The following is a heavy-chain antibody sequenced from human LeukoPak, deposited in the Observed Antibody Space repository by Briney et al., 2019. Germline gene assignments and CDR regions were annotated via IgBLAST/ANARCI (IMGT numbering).Heavy chain of an antibody. CDR2: ISWNSGSI. D-gene: IGHD6-6*01. Sequence: GGSLRLSCAASGFTFDDYAMHWVRQAPGKGLEWVSGISWNSGSIGYADSVKGRFTLSRDNAKNSLYLQMNSLRAEDTALYYCAKDMGCSSALVGYWGQGTLVT. V-gene: IGHV3-9*01. CDR3: AKDMGCSSALVGY. CDR1: GFTFDDYA. J-gene: IGHJ4*02.